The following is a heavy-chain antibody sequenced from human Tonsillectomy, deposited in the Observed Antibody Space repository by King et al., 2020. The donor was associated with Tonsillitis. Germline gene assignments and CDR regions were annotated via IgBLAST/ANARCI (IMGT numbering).Heavy chain of an antibody. CDR2: IKSKTDGGAK. D-gene: IGHD6-6*01. Sequence: VQLVESGGGLVKPGGSLRLSCSASGFTYSNAWWSGVRQAPGKGLEGVGLIKSKTDGGAKDYAAPGKGRFTISRDGSNNTRYLKMNSLKTEDTAVYYCTTDRDRPRLVRGVDYWGQGTLVTVSS. V-gene: IGHV3-15*01. CDR3: TTDRDRPRLVRGVDY. J-gene: IGHJ4*02. CDR1: GFTYSNAW.